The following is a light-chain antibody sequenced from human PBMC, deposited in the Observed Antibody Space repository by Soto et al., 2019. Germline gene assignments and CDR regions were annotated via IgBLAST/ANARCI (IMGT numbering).Light chain of an antibody. CDR1: QSISSF. Sequence: DFQMTQSPSSLSASVGDRVTITCRASQSISSFLNWYQQKPGKAPKLLIYATSILLSGVPSRFSGSGSGTDFTLTISSLQPEDFATYYCQQSYGTPNTFGQGTK. CDR2: ATS. J-gene: IGKJ1*01. CDR3: QQSYGTPNT. V-gene: IGKV1-39*01.